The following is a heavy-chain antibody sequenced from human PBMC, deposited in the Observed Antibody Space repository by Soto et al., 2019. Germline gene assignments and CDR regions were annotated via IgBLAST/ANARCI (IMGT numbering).Heavy chain of an antibody. Sequence: GGSLRLSCAASGFTFSSYAMHWVRQAPGKGLEWVAVISYDGSNKYYADSVKGRFTISRDNSKNTLYLQMNSLRAEDTAVYYCARTYYDSSGYFFDYWGQGTLVTVSS. V-gene: IGHV3-30-3*01. CDR2: ISYDGSNK. CDR1: GFTFSSYA. D-gene: IGHD3-22*01. J-gene: IGHJ4*02. CDR3: ARTYYDSSGYFFDY.